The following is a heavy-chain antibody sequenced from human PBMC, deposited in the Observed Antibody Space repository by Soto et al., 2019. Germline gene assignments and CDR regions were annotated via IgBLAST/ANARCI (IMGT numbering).Heavy chain of an antibody. J-gene: IGHJ6*02. CDR2: IIPIFGTA. V-gene: IGHV1-69*13. CDR3: ARVAGLSTHYGSGRPHILYCYGMDV. CDR1: GYTFTGPY. Sequence: GASVKVSCKASGYTFTGPYIQWVRQAPGQGLEWMGGIIPIFGTANYAQKFQGRVTITADESTSTAYMELSSLRSEDTAVYYCARVAGLSTHYGSGRPHILYCYGMDVWGQGTTVTVSS. D-gene: IGHD3-10*01.